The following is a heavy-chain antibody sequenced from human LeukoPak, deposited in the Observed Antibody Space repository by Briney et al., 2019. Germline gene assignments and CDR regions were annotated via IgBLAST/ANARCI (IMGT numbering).Heavy chain of an antibody. V-gene: IGHV4-59*01. CDR2: IYYSGST. CDR3: ERGKGAYYDILTGYHNNYGMDV. J-gene: IGHJ6*02. Sequence: KPSETLSLTCTVSGGSISSYYWSWIRQPPGKGLEWIGYIYYSGSTNYNPSLKSRVTISVDTSKNQFSLKLSSVTAADTAVYYCERGKGAYYDILTGYHNNYGMDVWGQGTTVTVSS. CDR1: GGSISSYY. D-gene: IGHD3-9*01.